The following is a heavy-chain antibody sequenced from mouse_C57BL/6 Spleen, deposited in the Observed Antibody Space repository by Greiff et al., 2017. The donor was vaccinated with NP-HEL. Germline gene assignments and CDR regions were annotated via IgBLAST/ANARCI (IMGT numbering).Heavy chain of an antibody. CDR2: ITPYHGGT. CDR3: ARWLPHYYAMDD. J-gene: IGHJ4*01. V-gene: IGHV1-19*01. Sequence: EVQLQQSGPVLVKPGASVKMSCKASGYTFTDYYMNWVKQSHGKSLEWLGVITPYHGGTSYNQKFKGKATLTVDKSSSTAYMELNSLTSEDSAVYYCARWLPHYYAMDDWGQGTSVTVSS. D-gene: IGHD2-2*01. CDR1: GYTFTDYY.